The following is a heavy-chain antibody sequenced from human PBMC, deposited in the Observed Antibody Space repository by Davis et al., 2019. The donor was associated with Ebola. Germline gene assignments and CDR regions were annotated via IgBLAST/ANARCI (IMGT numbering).Heavy chain of an antibody. J-gene: IGHJ4*02. Sequence: PSETLSLTCAVYGGSFSDYYWSWIRQPPGKGLEWIGEINRRGRAYYNPSLKSRVTISVDTSKNQFSLSLSSVTAADTAVYYCARSDSYYFGHSGYDFDFWGQGTLLTVSS. CDR3: ARSDSYYFGHSGYDFDF. V-gene: IGHV4-34*01. CDR2: INRRGRA. CDR1: GGSFSDYY. D-gene: IGHD5-12*01.